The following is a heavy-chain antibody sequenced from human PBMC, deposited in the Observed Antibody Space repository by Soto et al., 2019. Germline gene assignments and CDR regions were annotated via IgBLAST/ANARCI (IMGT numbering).Heavy chain of an antibody. J-gene: IGHJ4*02. V-gene: IGHV3-11*01. Sequence: GGSLRLSCAASGFTFSDYYMSWIRQAPGKGLEWVSYISSSGSTIYYADSVKGRFTISRDNAKNSLYLQMYSLRAEDTAVYYCARSHLYYDSSGYPDYWGQGTLVTVS. CDR1: GFTFSDYY. D-gene: IGHD3-22*01. CDR2: ISSSGSTI. CDR3: ARSHLYYDSSGYPDY.